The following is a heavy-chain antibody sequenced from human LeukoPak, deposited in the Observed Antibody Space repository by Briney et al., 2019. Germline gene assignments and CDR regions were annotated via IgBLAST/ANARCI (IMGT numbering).Heavy chain of an antibody. Sequence: GGSLRLSCAVSGFTFSDSWMRWVRQAPGKGPEWLSRTSKDGSDTVYADSAKGRLTASRDNAKNTVYLELTNLRPDDTALYYCARGGYSGSYYRFSWGRGTLVTVAS. CDR3: ARGGYSGSYYRFS. CDR2: TSKDGSDT. CDR1: GFTFSDSW. J-gene: IGHJ4*02. D-gene: IGHD6-25*01. V-gene: IGHV3-74*01.